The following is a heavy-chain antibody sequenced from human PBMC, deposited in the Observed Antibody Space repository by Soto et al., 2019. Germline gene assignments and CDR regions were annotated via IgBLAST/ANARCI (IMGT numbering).Heavy chain of an antibody. CDR1: GASVGSGGYY. V-gene: IGHV4-31*03. CDR2: IKYSGTT. D-gene: IGHD3-9*01. J-gene: IGHJ5*02. Sequence: QVLLQESGPGLVKPSQTMSIICNVSGASVGSGGYYWSWIRQVPGKGLEWIGYIKYSGTTQYTPSLKSRLSISLDKSKNPISLNLRSVTGADTAVCFCARDVRYTGYSYWFDLWGQGTLVTVST. CDR3: ARDVRYTGYSYWFDL.